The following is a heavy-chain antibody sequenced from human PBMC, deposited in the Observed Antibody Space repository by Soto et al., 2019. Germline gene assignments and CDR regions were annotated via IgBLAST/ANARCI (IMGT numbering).Heavy chain of an antibody. D-gene: IGHD3-10*01. V-gene: IGHV3-48*01. CDR1: GFTFSPYS. CDR3: ASSNGALDN. Sequence: EVPLVESGGGLVQPGGSLRLSCAASGFTFSPYSMNWVRQAPGKGLEWVSYITGSSNTLNYADSVKGRFTVSRDNAKNSVYLQMSSLRAEDTAMYYCASSNGALDNWGQGTLVTVSS. J-gene: IGHJ4*02. CDR2: ITGSSNTL.